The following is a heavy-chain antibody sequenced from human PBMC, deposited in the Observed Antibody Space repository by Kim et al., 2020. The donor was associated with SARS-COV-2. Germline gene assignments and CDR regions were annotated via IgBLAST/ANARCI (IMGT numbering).Heavy chain of an antibody. CDR3: ARDRSPAYYYDSSGYSDAFDI. D-gene: IGHD3-22*01. J-gene: IGHJ3*02. CDR1: GFTFSSYS. CDR2: ISISSSTI. V-gene: IGHV3-48*02. Sequence: GGSLRLSCAASGFTFSSYSMNWVRQAPGKGLEWVSFISISSSTIYYADSVKGRFTISRDNAKNSLYIQMNSLRDEDTAVYYCARDRSPAYYYDSSGYSDAFDIWGQGTMVTVSS.